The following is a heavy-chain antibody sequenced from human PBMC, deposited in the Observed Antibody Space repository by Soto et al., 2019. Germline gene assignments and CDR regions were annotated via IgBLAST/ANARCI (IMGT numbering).Heavy chain of an antibody. D-gene: IGHD3-10*01. CDR1: GGSFSGYY. V-gene: IGHV4-34*01. J-gene: IGHJ4*02. CDR2: INHSGST. CDR3: ARGRFHVIIEADVPGPFYY. Sequence: SETLSLTCAVYGGSFSGYYWSWIRQPPGKGLEWIGEINHSGSTNYNPSLKSRVTISVDTSKNQFSLKLSSVTAADTAVYYCARGRFHVIIEADVPGPFYYWGQGTLVTVSS.